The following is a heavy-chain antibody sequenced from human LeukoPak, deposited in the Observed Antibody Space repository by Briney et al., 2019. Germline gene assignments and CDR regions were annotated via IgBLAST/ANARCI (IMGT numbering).Heavy chain of an antibody. CDR2: INHSGSA. D-gene: IGHD4-11*01. J-gene: IGHJ4*02. CDR3: ARGQGTVTTH. V-gene: IGHV4-34*01. CDR1: GGSFSGYY. Sequence: SETLSLTCTVSGGSFSGYYWTWIRQPPGKGLEWIGEINHSGSANYNPSLMSRVTISLDTSKNHFSLNLSSVTAADTAVYYCARGQGTVTTHWGQGTLVTVSS.